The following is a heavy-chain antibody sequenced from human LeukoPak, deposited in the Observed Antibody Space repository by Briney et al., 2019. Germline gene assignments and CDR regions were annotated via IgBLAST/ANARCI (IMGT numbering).Heavy chain of an antibody. Sequence: GGSLRLSCAASGFTFSNYAMSWVRQAPGKGLEWVSPISDSGASTYYADSVKGRFTISRDNSKNTLYLQMNSLRVEDSAVYYCAKGGRGYSYGSLDYWGQGTLVTVSS. CDR3: AKGGRGYSYGSLDY. J-gene: IGHJ4*02. CDR1: GFTFSNYA. D-gene: IGHD5-18*01. CDR2: ISDSGAST. V-gene: IGHV3-23*01.